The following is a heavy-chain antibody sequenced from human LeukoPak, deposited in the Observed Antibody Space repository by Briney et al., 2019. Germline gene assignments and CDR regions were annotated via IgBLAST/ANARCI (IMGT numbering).Heavy chain of an antibody. D-gene: IGHD2-21*02. Sequence: ASVKVSCKASGYTFTSYYMHWVRQAPGQGLEWMGIINPSGGSTSYAQKFQGRVTMTRGMSTSTVYMELSSLRSEDTAVYYCARDRSCGGDCYRDAFDIWGQGTMVTVSS. V-gene: IGHV1-46*01. J-gene: IGHJ3*02. CDR1: GYTFTSYY. CDR3: ARDRSCGGDCYRDAFDI. CDR2: INPSGGST.